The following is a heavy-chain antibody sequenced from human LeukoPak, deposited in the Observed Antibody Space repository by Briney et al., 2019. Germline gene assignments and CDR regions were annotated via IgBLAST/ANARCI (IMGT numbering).Heavy chain of an antibody. CDR1: GFTFSSYS. Sequence: GGSLRLSCAASGFTFSSYSMNWVRQAPGKGLEWVSSISSSSSYIYYADSVKGRFTISRDNAKNSLYLQMNSLRAEDTAVYYCARDRPTVTTRWDYYYYMDVWGKGTTVTVSS. CDR3: ARDRPTVTTRWDYYYYMDV. CDR2: ISSSSSYI. J-gene: IGHJ6*03. V-gene: IGHV3-21*01. D-gene: IGHD4-17*01.